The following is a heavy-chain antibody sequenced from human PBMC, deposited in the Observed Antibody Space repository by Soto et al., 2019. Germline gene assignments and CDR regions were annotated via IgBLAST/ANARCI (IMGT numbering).Heavy chain of an antibody. CDR2: IYYSGST. D-gene: IGHD2-2*01. J-gene: IGHJ5*02. CDR1: GGSIGSYY. V-gene: IGHV4-59*13. Sequence: PSETLSLTCTVSGGSIGSYYWSWVGQRPGKGLEWIGYIYYSGSTNYNPSLKSRVTISVDTSKNQFSLKLSSVTAADTAVYYCARVTYCISTSCRHHNRLSPSGQRTLVPVSS. CDR3: ARVTYCISTSCRHHNRLSP.